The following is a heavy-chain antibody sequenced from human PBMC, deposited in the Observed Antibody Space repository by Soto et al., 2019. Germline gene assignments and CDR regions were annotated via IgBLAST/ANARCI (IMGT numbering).Heavy chain of an antibody. CDR1: GFTFSSYS. V-gene: IGHV3-21*01. J-gene: IGHJ4*02. CDR2: ISSSSSYI. CDR3: ARAPYGLGYCSSTSCRTYFDY. Sequence: GGSLRLSCAASGFTFSSYSMNWVRQAPGKGLEWVSSISSSSSYIYYADSVKGRFTISRDNAKNSLYLQMNSLRAEDTAVYYCARAPYGLGYCSSTSCRTYFDYWGQGTLVTVSS. D-gene: IGHD2-2*01.